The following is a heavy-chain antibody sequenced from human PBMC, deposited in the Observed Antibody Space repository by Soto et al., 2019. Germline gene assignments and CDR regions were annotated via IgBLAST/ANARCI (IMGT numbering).Heavy chain of an antibody. D-gene: IGHD3-10*01. CDR2: INHSGST. J-gene: IGHJ4*02. V-gene: IGHV4-34*01. CDR3: ARGGYYGSGSSPYY. CDR1: GGSFSGYY. Sequence: SETLSLTCAVYGGSFSGYYWSWIRQPPGKGLEWIGEINHSGSTNYNPSLKSRVTISVDTSKNQFSLKLSSVTAADTAVYYCARGGYYGSGSSPYYWGQGTLVTVSS.